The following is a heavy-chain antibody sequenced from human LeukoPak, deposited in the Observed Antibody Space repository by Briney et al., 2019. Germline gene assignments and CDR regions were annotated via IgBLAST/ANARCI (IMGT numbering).Heavy chain of an antibody. Sequence: ASVKVSCKASGYTFTSYDINWVRQATGQGLEWMGWMNPNSGNTGYAQKFQGRVTMTRNTSISTAYMELSSLRSEATAVSYCARADNSETLRFLEWLPKQNNWFDPWGQGTLVTVSS. CDR1: GYTFTSYD. J-gene: IGHJ5*02. CDR3: ARADNSETLRFLEWLPKQNNWFDP. CDR2: MNPNSGNT. D-gene: IGHD3-3*01. V-gene: IGHV1-8*01.